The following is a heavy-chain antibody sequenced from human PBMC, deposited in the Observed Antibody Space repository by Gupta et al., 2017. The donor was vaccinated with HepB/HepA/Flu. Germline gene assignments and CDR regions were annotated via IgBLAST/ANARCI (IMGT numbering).Heavy chain of an antibody. CDR3: ARLPSFYYGMDV. V-gene: IGHV3-48*03. J-gene: IGHJ6*02. Sequence: EVQLVESGGGLVQPGGSLRLSCAASGSTFNNYDMNWVRQAPGKGLEWVSYIDSSGSTKYYADSVKGRFTISRDNAKNSRYLKMNSLRAEDTAVYYCARLPSFYYGMDVWGQGTTVTVSS. CDR1: GSTFNNYD. CDR2: IDSSGSTK.